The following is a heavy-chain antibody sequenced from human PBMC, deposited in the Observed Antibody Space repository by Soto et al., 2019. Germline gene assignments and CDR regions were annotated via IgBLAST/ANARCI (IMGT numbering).Heavy chain of an antibody. CDR2: SSYDGSNK. CDR3: ARWGTTGGFDL. V-gene: IGHV3-30*19. J-gene: IGHJ4*02. Sequence: ESGGGVVQPGTSLRLSCAASGFRFKSFVMHWVRQAPGKGLEWVAFSSYDGSNKDYGDSVKGRFTVSRDNSQNTLHLQMDFLRPEDTALYYCARWGTTGGFDLWGQGTLVSVSS. CDR1: GFRFKSFV. D-gene: IGHD3-16*01.